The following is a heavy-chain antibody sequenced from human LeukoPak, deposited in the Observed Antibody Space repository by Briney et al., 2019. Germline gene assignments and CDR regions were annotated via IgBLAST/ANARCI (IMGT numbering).Heavy chain of an antibody. D-gene: IGHD2-15*01. Sequence: PSETLSLTCAVYGGSFSGYYWSWIRQPPGKGLEWIGEINHSGSTNYNPSLKSRVTISVDTSKNQFSLKLSSVTAADTAVYYCARMGVVVVVAANPNYFDYWGQGTLVTVSS. CDR3: ARMGVVVVVAANPNYFDY. CDR2: INHSGST. V-gene: IGHV4-34*01. J-gene: IGHJ4*02. CDR1: GGSFSGYY.